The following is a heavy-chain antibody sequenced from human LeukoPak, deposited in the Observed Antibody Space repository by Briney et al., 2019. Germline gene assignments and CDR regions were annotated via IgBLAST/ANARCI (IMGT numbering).Heavy chain of an antibody. V-gene: IGHV4-39*07. D-gene: IGHD1-26*01. J-gene: IGHJ4*02. CDR2: IYYSGST. CDR3: ARVSGGATDFDY. CDR1: GGSMSSSSYY. Sequence: SETLSLTCTVSGGSMSSSSYYWGWIRQPPGKGLEWIGSIYYSGSTYYNPSLKSRVTISVDTSKNQFSLKLSSVTAADTAVYYCARVSGGATDFDYWGQGTLVTVSS.